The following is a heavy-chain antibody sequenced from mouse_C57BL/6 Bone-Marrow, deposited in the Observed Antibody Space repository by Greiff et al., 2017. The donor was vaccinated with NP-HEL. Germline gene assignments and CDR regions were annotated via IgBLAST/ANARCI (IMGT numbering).Heavy chain of an antibody. J-gene: IGHJ3*01. D-gene: IGHD3-1*01. CDR1: GYTFTSYW. CDR3: ARASAWFAY. CDR2: IDPSDSYT. Sequence: QVQLQQPGAELVKPGASVKLSCKASGYTFTSYWMQWVKQRPGQGLEWIGEIDPSDSYTNYNQQFKGKAPLTVDTSSSTAYMQLSSLTSEDSAVYYCARASAWFAYWGQGTLVTVSA. V-gene: IGHV1-50*01.